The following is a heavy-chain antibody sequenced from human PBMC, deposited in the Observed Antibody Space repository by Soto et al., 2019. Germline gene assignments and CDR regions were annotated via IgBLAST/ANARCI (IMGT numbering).Heavy chain of an antibody. V-gene: IGHV1-69*13. J-gene: IGHJ5*02. CDR1: GGTFSSYA. CDR2: IIPIFGTA. CDR3: ARWGTNGEKGNCFAP. Sequence: SVKVFCKASGGTFSSYAISWVRQAPGQGLEWMGGIIPIFGTANYAQKFQGRVTITADESTSTAYMELSSLRSEDTALYYCARWGTNGEKGNCFAPWGQGPLATVS. D-gene: IGHD2-8*01.